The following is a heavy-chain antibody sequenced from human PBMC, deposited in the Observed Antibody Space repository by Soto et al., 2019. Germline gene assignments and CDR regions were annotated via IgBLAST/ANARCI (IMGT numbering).Heavy chain of an antibody. CDR3: ARTGPIVVVPAAYYIRPNWFDP. CDR1: GFTFSSYW. CDR2: IKPDGSEK. D-gene: IGHD2-2*01. V-gene: IGHV3-7*03. J-gene: IGHJ5*02. Sequence: GGSLRLSCAASGFTFSSYWMSWVRQAPGKGLEWVANIKPDGSEKYYVDSVKGRFTISRDNAKNSLYLQMNSLRAEDTAVYYCARTGPIVVVPAAYYIRPNWFDPWGQGTLVTVSS.